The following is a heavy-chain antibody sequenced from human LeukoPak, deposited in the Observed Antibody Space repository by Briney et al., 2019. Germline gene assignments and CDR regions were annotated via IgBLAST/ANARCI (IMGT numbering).Heavy chain of an antibody. V-gene: IGHV3-23*01. CDR2: ISGSDGST. J-gene: IGHJ4*02. Sequence: PGGSLRLSCAASGFTFSSYEMSWVRQAPGKGLEWVSGISGSDGSTNYADSVKGRFTISRENSKNTLYLQMNSLRAEDTAVYYCAKDSAKKSDDYWGQGTLVTVSS. CDR3: AKDSAKKSDDY. D-gene: IGHD3-10*01. CDR1: GFTFSSYE.